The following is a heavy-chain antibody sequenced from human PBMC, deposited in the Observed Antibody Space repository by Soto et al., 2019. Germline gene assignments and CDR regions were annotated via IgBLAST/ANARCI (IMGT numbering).Heavy chain of an antibody. CDR1: GFTFSSYA. D-gene: IGHD1-1*01. Sequence: GGSLRLSCAASGFTFSSYAMHWVRQAPGKGLEYVSAISSNGGSTYYANSVKGRFTISRDNSKNTLYLQMGSLRAEDMAVYYCARQRQAGLFDYWGQGTLVTVSS. V-gene: IGHV3-64*01. CDR3: ARQRQAGLFDY. J-gene: IGHJ4*02. CDR2: ISSNGGST.